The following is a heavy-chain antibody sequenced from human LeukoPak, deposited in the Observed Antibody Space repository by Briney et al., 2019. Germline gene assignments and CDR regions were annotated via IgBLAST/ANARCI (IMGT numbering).Heavy chain of an antibody. J-gene: IGHJ4*02. CDR1: GGSITRSSYY. CDR3: ARGGDDYVWGSYRF. Sequence: SETLSLTCSVSGGSITRSSYYWGWIRQPPGKGLEWIGSIYYTGSTNYNPSPKSRVTISEDTSKNQFSLKLSSVTAADTAVYYCARGGDDYVWGSYRFWGQGALVTVSS. V-gene: IGHV4-39*07. D-gene: IGHD3-16*02. CDR2: IYYTGST.